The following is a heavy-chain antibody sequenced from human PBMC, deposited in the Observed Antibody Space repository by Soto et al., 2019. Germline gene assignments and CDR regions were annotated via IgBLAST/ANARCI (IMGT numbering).Heavy chain of an antibody. D-gene: IGHD3-22*01. CDR3: ARRAYDSSVSNSYGDEAFDL. CDR1: GGSISDNDYY. Sequence: SETLSLTCTVSGGSISDNDYYWSWIRQPPGKGLEWIGTISHTGTAYYNPSLESRVAISVDTSENQFSLDLSSVTAADTAVYYCARRAYDSSVSNSYGDEAFDLWVQWTLVT. CDR2: ISHTGTA. V-gene: IGHV4-39*01. J-gene: IGHJ3*01.